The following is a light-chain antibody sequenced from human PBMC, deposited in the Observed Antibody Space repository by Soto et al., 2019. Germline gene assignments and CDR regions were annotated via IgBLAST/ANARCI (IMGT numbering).Light chain of an antibody. CDR3: QQYNNWPPIT. CDR1: QSAGNF. Sequence: EIVMTQSPATLSVSPGETASLSCRASQSAGNFLAWYQQKPGQAPRLLIYYISTRATGIPARLSGSGSGTEFTLTISSLQSEDFAVYYCQQYNNWPPITFGQGTRLEI. J-gene: IGKJ5*01. CDR2: YIS. V-gene: IGKV3-15*01.